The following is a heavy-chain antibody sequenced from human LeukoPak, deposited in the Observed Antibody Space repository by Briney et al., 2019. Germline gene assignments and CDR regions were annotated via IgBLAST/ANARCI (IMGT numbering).Heavy chain of an antibody. D-gene: IGHD3-22*01. Sequence: ASVKVSCKASGYTFTSYGINWVRQAPGQGLEWMGWISAYNGNTNYAQRLQGRVTMTTDTSTSTAYMELRSLRSDDTAVYYCARDGSYYYDSSGSLPTFDYWGQGTLVTVSS. CDR1: GYTFTSYG. CDR2: ISAYNGNT. CDR3: ARDGSYYYDSSGSLPTFDY. V-gene: IGHV1-18*01. J-gene: IGHJ4*02.